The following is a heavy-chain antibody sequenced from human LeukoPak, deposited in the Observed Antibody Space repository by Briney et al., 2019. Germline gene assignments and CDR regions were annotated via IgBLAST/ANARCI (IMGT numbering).Heavy chain of an antibody. J-gene: IGHJ4*02. D-gene: IGHD3-22*01. CDR3: ARGQTYYYDSSTYVDY. Sequence: PSKTLSLTCTVSGGSISSGDYYWSWIRQSPEKGLEWIGCIYSNGGTFYNPSLKSRVSMSVDTSKNQFSLKLSSVTAADTAVYYCARGQTYYYDSSTYVDYWGRGTLVAVSS. CDR2: IYSNGGT. V-gene: IGHV4-30-4*01. CDR1: GGSISSGDYY.